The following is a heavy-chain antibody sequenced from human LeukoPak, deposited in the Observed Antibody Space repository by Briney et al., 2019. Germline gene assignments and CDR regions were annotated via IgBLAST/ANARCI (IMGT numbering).Heavy chain of an antibody. D-gene: IGHD6-13*01. Sequence: SCKASGGTFSSYAMHWVRQAPGKGLEWVAVISYDGSNKYYADSVKGRFTISRDNSKNTLYLQMNSLRAEDTAVYYCAKAGYSSSWSPFSDAFDIWGQGTMVTVSS. CDR1: GGTFSSYA. CDR3: AKAGYSSSWSPFSDAFDI. J-gene: IGHJ3*02. V-gene: IGHV3-30-3*02. CDR2: ISYDGSNK.